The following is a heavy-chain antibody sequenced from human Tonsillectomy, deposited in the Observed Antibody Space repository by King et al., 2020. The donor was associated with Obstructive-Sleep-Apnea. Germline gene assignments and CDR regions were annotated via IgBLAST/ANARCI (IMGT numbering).Heavy chain of an antibody. J-gene: IGHJ4*02. D-gene: IGHD6-13*01. CDR3: AKGEWSSRSIDY. CDR2: ISWNERDK. V-gene: IGHV3-30*18. Sequence: VQLVESGGGVVQPGTSLRLSCAASGFSFSTRDIHWVRQAPGKGLEWVALISWNERDKYYAASVKCRITISRDNSKNTLYLEMNGRSAEDTAGYYCAKGEWSSRSIDYWGQGTLVTVSS. CDR1: GFSFSTRD.